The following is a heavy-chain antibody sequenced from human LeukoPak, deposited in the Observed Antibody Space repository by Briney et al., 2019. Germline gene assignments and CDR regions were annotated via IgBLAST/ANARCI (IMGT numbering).Heavy chain of an antibody. CDR3: ARVTGYMTEDYFDY. V-gene: IGHV4-39*07. J-gene: IGHJ4*02. Sequence: SETLSLTCSVSGGSISSTGYYWVWIRQPPGKGLEWIGSIYYSGSTHYNPSLKSRVTISVDTSKNQFSLRLSSVTAADTAVYYCARVTGYMTEDYFDYWGQGTLITVSS. CDR2: IYYSGST. CDR1: GGSISSTGYY. D-gene: IGHD6-13*01.